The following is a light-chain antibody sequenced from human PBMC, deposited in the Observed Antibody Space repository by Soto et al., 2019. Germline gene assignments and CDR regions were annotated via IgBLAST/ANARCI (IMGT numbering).Light chain of an antibody. CDR3: SSYTSSSPPVV. J-gene: IGLJ2*01. Sequence: QSALTQPPSASGSPGQSVTISCTGTSSDVGAYIFVSWYQQHPGKAPKLLIYDVNRRPPGVPDRFFGSKSGNTASLTVSGLQAEDEADYYCSSYTSSSPPVVFGGGTKLTVL. CDR2: DVN. V-gene: IGLV2-8*01. CDR1: SSDVGAYIF.